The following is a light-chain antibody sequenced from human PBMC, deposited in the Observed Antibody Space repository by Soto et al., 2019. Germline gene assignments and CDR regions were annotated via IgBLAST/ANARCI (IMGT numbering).Light chain of an antibody. V-gene: IGLV2-14*01. CDR2: EVS. CDR3: SSYTSSSTLV. CDR1: SSDVGGYKY. Sequence: QSALTQPASVSGSPGQSITISCTGTSSDVGGYKYVSWYQQHPAKAPKLMIFEVSNRPSGISNRFSGSKSGNTASLTISGLQAADEADYYCSSYTSSSTLVFGGGTKLTVL. J-gene: IGLJ2*01.